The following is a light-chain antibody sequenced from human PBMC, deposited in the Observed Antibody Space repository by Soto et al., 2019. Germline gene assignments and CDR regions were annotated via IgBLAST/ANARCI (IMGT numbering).Light chain of an antibody. Sequence: QAVLTPPASVYGSPGQSITISCTGTSSDVGSYNYVSWYQQHPGKAPKLMIYDVSNRPSGVSNRFSGSKSGNTASLTISGLQAEDEADYYCFSYTRSSTWVFGGGTKVTVL. CDR1: SSDVGSYNY. J-gene: IGLJ3*02. CDR2: DVS. V-gene: IGLV2-14*03. CDR3: FSYTRSSTWV.